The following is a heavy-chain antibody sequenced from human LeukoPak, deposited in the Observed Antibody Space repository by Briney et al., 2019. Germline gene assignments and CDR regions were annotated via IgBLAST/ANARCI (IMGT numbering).Heavy chain of an antibody. CDR1: GGSISSGSYY. CDR3: ARQGGGGRAFDI. J-gene: IGHJ3*02. CDR2: IYISGST. D-gene: IGHD1-26*01. Sequence: SETLSLTCTVSGGSISSGSYYWSWIRQPAGKGLEWIGRIYISGSTNYNPSLTSRVTISIDTSKNQFSLELSSVTATDTAIYYCARQGGGGRAFDIWGQGTMVTVSS. V-gene: IGHV4-61*02.